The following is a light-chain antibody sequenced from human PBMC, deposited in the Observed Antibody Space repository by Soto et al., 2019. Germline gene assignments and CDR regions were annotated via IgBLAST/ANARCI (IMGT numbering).Light chain of an antibody. V-gene: IGLV2-14*01. CDR1: SSDVGAYTS. J-gene: IGLJ1*01. CDR3: TSYTSDNRSYV. Sequence: QSALTQPASVSGSPGQSITISCSGTSSDVGAYTSVSWYQQHPGKAPKLTIYEVSNRPSGVSNRFSGSKSANTASLTISGLQADDEAHYYCTSYTSDNRSYVFGTGTKLTVL. CDR2: EVS.